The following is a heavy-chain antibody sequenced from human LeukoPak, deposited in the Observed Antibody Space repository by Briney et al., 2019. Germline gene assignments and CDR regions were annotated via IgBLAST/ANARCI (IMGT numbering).Heavy chain of an antibody. V-gene: IGHV1-2*06. Sequence: APVKVSCKASGYTFTAYYIHWVRQAPGQGLEWMGRINPKNGDTNSAQKLQDRVTMTRDTSMSAAYMEISRLTYDNTAVYYCGRGIQSFDPWGQGTLVTVSS. CDR2: INPKNGDT. CDR1: GYTFTAYY. J-gene: IGHJ5*02. CDR3: GRGIQSFDP.